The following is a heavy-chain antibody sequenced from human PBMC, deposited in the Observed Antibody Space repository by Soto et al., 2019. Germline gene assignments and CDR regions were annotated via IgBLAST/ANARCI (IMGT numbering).Heavy chain of an antibody. Sequence: EVQLVESGGGLVQPGGSLRLSCAASGFTVSSNYMSWVRQAPGKGLEWVSVIYSGGSTYYADSVKGRFTISRDNSKNTLYLQMNSLRAEDTAVYYCARLYYGDHNPLDYWGQGTLVTVSS. CDR3: ARLYYGDHNPLDY. CDR1: GFTVSSNY. CDR2: IYSGGST. V-gene: IGHV3-66*01. D-gene: IGHD4-17*01. J-gene: IGHJ4*02.